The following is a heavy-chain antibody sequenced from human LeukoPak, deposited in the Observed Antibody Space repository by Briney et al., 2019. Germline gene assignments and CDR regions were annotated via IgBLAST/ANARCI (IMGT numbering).Heavy chain of an antibody. CDR3: AKSEGSSSARRFDY. D-gene: IGHD6-19*01. V-gene: IGHV3-48*03. Sequence: PGGSLRLSCAASGFTFSSSEMNWVRQAPGKGLEWVSYISGSGGSIHYADSVKGRFTISRDNSKNTLYLQVNSLRAEDTAAYYCAKSEGSSSARRFDYWGQGTRVTVSS. CDR2: ISGSGGSI. J-gene: IGHJ4*02. CDR1: GFTFSSSE.